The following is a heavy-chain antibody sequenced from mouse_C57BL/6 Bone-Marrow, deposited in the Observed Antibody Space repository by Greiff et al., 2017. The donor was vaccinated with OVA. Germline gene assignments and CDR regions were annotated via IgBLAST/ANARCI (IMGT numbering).Heavy chain of an antibody. J-gene: IGHJ3*01. V-gene: IGHV1-26*01. D-gene: IGHD2-3*01. CDR3: ARGGWLLAWFAY. CDR2: INPNNGGT. CDR1: GYTFTDYY. Sequence: EVQLQQSGPELVKPGASVKISCKASGYTFTDYYMNWVKQSPGKSLEWIGDINPNNGGTSYNQKFKGKATLTVDKSSSTAYMELRSLTSEDSAVYYCARGGWLLAWFAYWGQGTLVTVSA.